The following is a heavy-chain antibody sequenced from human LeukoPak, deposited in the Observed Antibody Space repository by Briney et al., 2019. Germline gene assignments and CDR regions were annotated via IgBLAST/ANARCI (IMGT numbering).Heavy chain of an antibody. CDR3: ARAIVGATIDY. D-gene: IGHD1-26*01. J-gene: IGHJ4*02. CDR1: GYAFTICG. CDR2: ISAYNGNT. Sequence: ASVKVSCKSSGYAFTICGYSWKRQGPGPGLEWMGWISAYNGNTNYAQKLQGRVTMTTDTSTSTAYMELRRLRSDDTAVYYCARAIVGATIDYWGQGTLVTVSS. V-gene: IGHV1-18*01.